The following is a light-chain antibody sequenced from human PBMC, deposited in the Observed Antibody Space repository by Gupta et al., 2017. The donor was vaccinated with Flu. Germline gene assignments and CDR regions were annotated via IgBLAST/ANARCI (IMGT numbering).Light chain of an antibody. CDR2: DAS. J-gene: IGKJ2*01. CDR1: QDISSY. V-gene: IGKV1-33*01. CDR3: QQYDNLPMYT. Sequence: DIQMTQSPSSLSASVGDRVTITCQASQDISSYLNWYQQKPGRAPKLLIYDASNWETGVTSRFSGAGYGTDFTFTISGRQPEDIATYYCQQYDNLPMYTFGQGTKMEIK.